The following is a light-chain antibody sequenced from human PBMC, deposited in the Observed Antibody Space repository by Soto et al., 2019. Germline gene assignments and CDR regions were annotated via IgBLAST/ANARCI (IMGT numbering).Light chain of an antibody. J-gene: IGKJ1*01. Sequence: ELVMTQSPATLSVSPGERATLSCRASQSVDSNLAWYQKKPGQAPRLLIYGASSRATGIPDRFSGSGSGTDFTLTISRLEAEDFAVYYGQQYGNSPTWTFGQGTKVDIK. CDR3: QQYGNSPTWT. CDR2: GAS. V-gene: IGKV3-20*01. CDR1: QSVDSN.